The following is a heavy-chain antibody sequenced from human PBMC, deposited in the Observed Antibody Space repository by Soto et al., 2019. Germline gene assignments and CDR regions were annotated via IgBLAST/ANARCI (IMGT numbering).Heavy chain of an antibody. CDR1: GGSISSSSYY. CDR2: IYYSGST. J-gene: IGHJ4*02. Sequence: SETLSLTCTVSGGSISSSSYYWGWIRQPPGKGLEWIGSIYYSGSTYYNPSLKGRVTISVDTSKNQFSLKLSSVTATDTAVYYCARHALAAAGNFDYWGQGTLVTVSS. V-gene: IGHV4-39*01. D-gene: IGHD6-13*01. CDR3: ARHALAAAGNFDY.